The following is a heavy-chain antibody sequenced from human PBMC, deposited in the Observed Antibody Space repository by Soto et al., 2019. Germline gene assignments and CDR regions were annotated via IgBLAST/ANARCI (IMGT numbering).Heavy chain of an antibody. CDR3: AKALQYSSSRDYFYYGMDV. D-gene: IGHD6-6*01. V-gene: IGHV3-23*01. CDR2: MNSGGRS. J-gene: IGHJ6*02. CDR1: GFTFSNYS. Sequence: GSLRLYCAASGFTFSNYSMSWVRQAPGKGLEWVSGMNSGGRSYYADSVKVRFTISRDTSKNMLYLQMNSLRADDTAVFYCAKALQYSSSRDYFYYGMDVWGQGTTVTVSS.